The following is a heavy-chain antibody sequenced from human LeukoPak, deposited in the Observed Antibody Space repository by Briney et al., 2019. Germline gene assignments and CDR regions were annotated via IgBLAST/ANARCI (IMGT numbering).Heavy chain of an antibody. CDR3: ARSAPEGFWGPAVSLLSWFDP. Sequence: SVKVSFKASGGTFISYAISWVRQAPGQGLEWMGVIIPIFGTANYAQKFQGRVTITADESTSTAYMELSSLRSEDTAVYYCARSAPEGFWGPAVSLLSWFDPWGHGTLVTVSS. CDR2: IIPIFGTA. CDR1: GGTFISYA. V-gene: IGHV1-69*13. D-gene: IGHD2-2*01. J-gene: IGHJ5*02.